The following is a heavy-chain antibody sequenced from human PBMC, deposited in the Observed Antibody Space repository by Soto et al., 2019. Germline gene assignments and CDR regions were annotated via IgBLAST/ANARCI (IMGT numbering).Heavy chain of an antibody. CDR1: GGSISSGGYY. Sequence: QVQLQESGPGLVKPSQTLSLTCTVSGGSISSGGYYWSWIRQHPGKGLEWIGYIYYSGSTYYNPSLKRRVTISLDTSKNQFSLKLSSVTAADTAVYYCAASCVGCGGFNYYGMDVWGQGTTVTVSS. CDR2: IYYSGST. CDR3: AASCVGCGGFNYYGMDV. V-gene: IGHV4-31*03. J-gene: IGHJ6*02. D-gene: IGHD2-21*01.